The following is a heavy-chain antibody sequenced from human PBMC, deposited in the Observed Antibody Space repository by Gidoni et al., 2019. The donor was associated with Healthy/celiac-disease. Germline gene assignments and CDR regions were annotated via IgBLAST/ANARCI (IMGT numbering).Heavy chain of an antibody. CDR1: GVTFTSYA. Sequence: EVQLLESGGGSVQLGASLRPSCAASGVTFTSYAMSWVGQAPGAGLGWVSAISDSGDSTYYAGSVKGRFTISRDNSKNTLYLQMNSLRAEDTAVYYCAKDSVLRFLEWLGYFDYWGQGTLVTVSS. CDR3: AKDSVLRFLEWLGYFDY. CDR2: ISDSGDST. V-gene: IGHV3-23*01. D-gene: IGHD3-3*01. J-gene: IGHJ4*02.